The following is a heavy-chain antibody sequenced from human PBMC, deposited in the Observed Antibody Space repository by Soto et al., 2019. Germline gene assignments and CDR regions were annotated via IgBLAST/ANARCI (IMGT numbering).Heavy chain of an antibody. D-gene: IGHD3-22*01. V-gene: IGHV4-59*01. CDR1: GGSISSYY. Sequence: PSETLSLTCTVSGGSISSYYWSWIRQPPGKGLEWIGYIYYSGSTNYNPSLKSRVTISVDTSKNQFSLKLSSVTAADTAVYYCARLHYYDSSDPWYYGMDVWGQGTTVTVSS. CDR3: ARLHYYDSSDPWYYGMDV. J-gene: IGHJ6*02. CDR2: IYYSGST.